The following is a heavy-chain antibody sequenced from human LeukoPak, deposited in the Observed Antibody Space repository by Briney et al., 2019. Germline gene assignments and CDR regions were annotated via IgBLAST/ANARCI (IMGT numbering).Heavy chain of an antibody. CDR2: ISAYNGNT. D-gene: IGHD6-6*01. J-gene: IGHJ4*02. Sequence: ASVKVSCKASGYTFTSYGITWVRQAPGQGLEWMGWISAYNGNTNFAQKVQGRVTMTTDTATSTAYMELRSLRSDDTAVYYCARDREPYSSSSEFDYWGQGTLVTVSS. CDR1: GYTFTSYG. V-gene: IGHV1-18*01. CDR3: ARDREPYSSSSEFDY.